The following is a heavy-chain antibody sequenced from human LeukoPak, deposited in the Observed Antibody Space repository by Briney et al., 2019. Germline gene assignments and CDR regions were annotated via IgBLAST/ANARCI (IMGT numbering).Heavy chain of an antibody. J-gene: IGHJ4*02. Sequence: GGSLRLSCAASGFTFSSYAMSWVRQAPGKGPEWVSAISGSGGSTYYADSVKGRFTISRDNSKNTLYLQMNSLRAEDTAVYYCAKRDVWGSYRYTPFDYWGQGTLVTVSS. CDR3: AKRDVWGSYRYTPFDY. CDR2: ISGSGGST. D-gene: IGHD3-16*02. CDR1: GFTFSSYA. V-gene: IGHV3-23*01.